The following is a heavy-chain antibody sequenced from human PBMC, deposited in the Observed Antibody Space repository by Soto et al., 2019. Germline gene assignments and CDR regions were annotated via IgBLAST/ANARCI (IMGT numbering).Heavy chain of an antibody. J-gene: IGHJ5*02. V-gene: IGHV3-66*01. D-gene: IGHD2-15*01. CDR1: GFSGTASY. Sequence: EMYLVDSGGGLVQPGGSLRLSCAASGFSGTASYMIWVRQAPGKGLEFVSVIWTNGGTLYADSVKGRFILSRDNSMNTVYLQMNSLRVEDTAVYYCARAEVDMPTPWGQGTLVTVSS. CDR2: IWTNGGT. CDR3: ARAEVDMPTP.